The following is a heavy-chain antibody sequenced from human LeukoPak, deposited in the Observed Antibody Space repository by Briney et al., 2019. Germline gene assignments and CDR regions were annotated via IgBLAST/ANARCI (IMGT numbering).Heavy chain of an antibody. D-gene: IGHD3-10*01. CDR2: TYPGDSDT. CDR3: ARRLGVFHYYMDV. Sequence: GVSLKISCKGSGYSFTSYWIGWVRQMPGKGLEWMGITYPGDSDTRYSPSFQGQVTISADKSISTAYLQWSSLKASDTAMYYCARRLGVFHYYMDVWGKGTTVTVSS. CDR1: GYSFTSYW. J-gene: IGHJ6*03. V-gene: IGHV5-51*01.